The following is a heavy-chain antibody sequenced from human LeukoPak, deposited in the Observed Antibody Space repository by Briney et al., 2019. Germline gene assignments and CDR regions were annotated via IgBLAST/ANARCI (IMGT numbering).Heavy chain of an antibody. CDR2: INHSGST. Sequence: SETLSLTCAVYGGSFSGYYWSWIRQPPGKGLEWIGEINHSGSTNYNPSLKSRVTISVDTSKNQFSLKLGSVTAADTAVYYCARGLGLHYYGSGSSHRPLDYWGQGTLVTVSS. V-gene: IGHV4-34*01. CDR3: ARGLGLHYYGSGSSHRPLDY. J-gene: IGHJ4*02. CDR1: GGSFSGYY. D-gene: IGHD3-10*01.